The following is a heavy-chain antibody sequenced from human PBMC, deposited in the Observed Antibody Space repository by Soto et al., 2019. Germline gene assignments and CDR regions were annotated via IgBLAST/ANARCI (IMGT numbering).Heavy chain of an antibody. CDR2: VHGGGST. CDR3: AGRWKTASSLDY. D-gene: IGHD1-1*01. Sequence: VQLVESGGGLIQPGGSLRLSCAASGFTVSNNHMTWVRQAAGKGLELVSFVHGGGSTSYADSVKGRFTISRDNSKHTLYLQMDSLRAEDAAIYYCAGRWKTASSLDYWGRGTLVTVSS. J-gene: IGHJ4*02. V-gene: IGHV3-53*01. CDR1: GFTVSNNH.